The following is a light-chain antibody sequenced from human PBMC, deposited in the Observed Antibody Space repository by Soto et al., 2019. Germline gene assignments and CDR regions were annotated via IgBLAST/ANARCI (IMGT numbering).Light chain of an antibody. J-gene: IGKJ1*01. CDR1: QGIRND. Sequence: AIQMTQSPSSLSASVGDRVTITCRASQGIRNDLGGYQQKPGKAPKLLIYAASILENGVPSRFSGSGSGTDFTLTISSLQAEDFATYYCLQDYNYPWTFGQGTKVEIK. CDR2: AAS. V-gene: IGKV1-6*01. CDR3: LQDYNYPWT.